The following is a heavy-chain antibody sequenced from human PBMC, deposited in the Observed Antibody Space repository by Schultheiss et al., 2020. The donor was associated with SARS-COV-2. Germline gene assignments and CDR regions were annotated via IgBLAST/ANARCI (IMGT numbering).Heavy chain of an antibody. Sequence: SETLSLTCTVSGGSISSYYWSWIRQPPGKGLEWIGEINHSGSTNYNPSLKSRVTISLDTSKNQFSLKLRSVTAADTAVYYCARSYGFWSGYSEPFFDYWGQGTLVTVSS. CDR2: INHSGST. J-gene: IGHJ4*02. CDR1: GGSISSYY. D-gene: IGHD3-3*01. V-gene: IGHV4-34*01. CDR3: ARSYGFWSGYSEPFFDY.